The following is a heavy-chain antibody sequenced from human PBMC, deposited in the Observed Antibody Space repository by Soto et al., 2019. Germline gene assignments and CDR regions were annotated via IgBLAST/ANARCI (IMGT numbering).Heavy chain of an antibody. J-gene: IGHJ4*02. CDR1: GFTFSSFA. V-gene: IGHV3-23*01. CDR3: AKMRGMEVWDYSLDY. Sequence: EVQLLESGGDLVQPGGSLRLSCAASGFTFSSFAMSWVGQAPGKGLEWVSRVFGHGGGPDYADSVKGRFTISRDNSKNTPFLQMSSLRVDDTAIYYCAKMRGMEVWDYSLDYWGQGTLVTVSS. D-gene: IGHD2-21*01. CDR2: VFGHGGGP.